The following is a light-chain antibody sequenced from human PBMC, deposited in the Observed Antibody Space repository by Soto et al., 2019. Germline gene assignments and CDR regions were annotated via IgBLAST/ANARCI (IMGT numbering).Light chain of an antibody. Sequence: QPVLTQPASVSGSPGQSITISCTGTSSDVGAYNHVSWYQQHPGKVPKVMIYEVNNRPSGVSNRFSASKSGNTASLTISGLQAEDEATYYCSSFTSGGTGVFGGGTKLTVL. V-gene: IGLV2-14*03. CDR2: EVN. CDR3: SSFTSGGTGV. J-gene: IGLJ3*02. CDR1: SSDVGAYNH.